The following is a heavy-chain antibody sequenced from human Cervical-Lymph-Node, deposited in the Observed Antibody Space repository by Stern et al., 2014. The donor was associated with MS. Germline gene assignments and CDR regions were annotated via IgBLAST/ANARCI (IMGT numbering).Heavy chain of an antibody. Sequence: VQLVESGAELIRPGESLKISCKGSGYKFSIYWIAWVRQMPGKGLEWMGIIYPGDSATRYSPSFPGQVTMSADKSTSTATLQWSSLNAADTAMYFCARQTTAWASDVWGQGTLVTVSS. CDR2: IYPGDSAT. CDR3: ARQTTAWASDV. CDR1: GYKFSIYW. J-gene: IGHJ4*02. D-gene: IGHD1-14*01. V-gene: IGHV5-51*01.